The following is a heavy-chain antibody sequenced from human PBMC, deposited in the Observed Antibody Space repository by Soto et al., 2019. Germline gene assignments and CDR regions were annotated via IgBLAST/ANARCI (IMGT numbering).Heavy chain of an antibody. V-gene: IGHV1-18*01. Sequence: AASVKVSCKASGGTFSSYTISWVRQAPGQGLEWMGWINAYNGNTNYAQNLQGRLTLTTDTSTTTAYMELRSLRSNDTAIYYCAMVDVYVTPSPQDVWGQGTTVTVSS. J-gene: IGHJ6*02. CDR2: INAYNGNT. CDR1: GGTFSSYT. D-gene: IGHD3-16*01. CDR3: AMVDVYVTPSPQDV.